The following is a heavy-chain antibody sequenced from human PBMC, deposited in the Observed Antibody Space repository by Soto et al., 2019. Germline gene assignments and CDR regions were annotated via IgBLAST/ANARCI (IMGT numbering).Heavy chain of an antibody. D-gene: IGHD3-9*01. V-gene: IGHV3-30*18. CDR1: GFTFSHYG. CDR3: AKDSHYDILTGYFDY. J-gene: IGHJ4*02. Sequence: GGSLRLSCAASGFTFSHYGMHWVRQAPGKGLEWVAVISYDGTNKYYTDSVKGRFTISRDNSKNTLYLQMNSLRAEDTAVYYCAKDSHYDILTGYFDYWGQGTLVTVSS. CDR2: ISYDGTNK.